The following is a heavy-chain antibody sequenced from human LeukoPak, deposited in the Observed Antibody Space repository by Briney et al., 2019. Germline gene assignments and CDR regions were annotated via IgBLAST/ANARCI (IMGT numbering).Heavy chain of an antibody. CDR3: ARVQEHWGMAYYFDY. V-gene: IGHV3-20*04. Sequence: PGGSLRLSCAASGFTFDDYGMSWFRQAPGKGLEWVSAINWNGGSTGYADSVKGRFTISRDNAKNSLYLQMNSLRAEDTAVYYCARVQEHWGMAYYFDYWGQGTLVTVSS. CDR1: GFTFDDYG. J-gene: IGHJ4*02. CDR2: INWNGGST. D-gene: IGHD3-16*01.